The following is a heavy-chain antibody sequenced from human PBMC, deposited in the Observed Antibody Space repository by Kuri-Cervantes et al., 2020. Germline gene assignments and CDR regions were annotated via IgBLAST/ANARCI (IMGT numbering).Heavy chain of an antibody. D-gene: IGHD5-18*01. Sequence: LRLSCTVSGGSISSGSYYWSWIRQPAGKGLEWIGRIYTSGSTNYNPSLKSRVTISVDTSKNQFSLKLRSVTAADTAVYYCAREGQQYSYGYNAFDIWGQGTMVTVSS. CDR3: AREGQQYSYGYNAFDI. V-gene: IGHV4-61*02. J-gene: IGHJ3*02. CDR2: IYTSGST. CDR1: GGSISSGSYY.